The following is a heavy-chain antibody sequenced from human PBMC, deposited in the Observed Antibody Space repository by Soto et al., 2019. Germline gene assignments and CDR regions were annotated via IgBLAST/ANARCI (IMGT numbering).Heavy chain of an antibody. V-gene: IGHV4-39*01. J-gene: IGHJ6*02. CDR3: ARHVQSSWERYYFYGMDV. D-gene: IGHD6-13*01. CDR1: GGSISSSSYY. Sequence: SETLSLTCTVSGGSISSSSYYWGWIRQPPGKGLEWIGSIYYSGSTYYNPSLKSRVTISVDTSKNQFSLKLSSVTAADTAVYYCARHVQSSWERYYFYGMDVWGQGTTFPVSS. CDR2: IYYSGST.